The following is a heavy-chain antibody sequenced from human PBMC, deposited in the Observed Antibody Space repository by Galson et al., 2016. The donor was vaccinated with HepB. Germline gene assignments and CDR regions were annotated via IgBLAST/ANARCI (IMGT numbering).Heavy chain of an antibody. CDR2: IYYTGRT. CDR3: ARGGAYSGDL. Sequence: SETLSLTCNVSGGSIISHYWSWIRQPPGKGLEWIGYIYYTGRTNYNPSLKSRITISLAMSKKSFSLKLSSVTPAEPAVYYCARGGAYSGDLWGQGTLVTISS. V-gene: IGHV4-59*11. D-gene: IGHD1-26*01. J-gene: IGHJ4*02. CDR1: GGSIISHY.